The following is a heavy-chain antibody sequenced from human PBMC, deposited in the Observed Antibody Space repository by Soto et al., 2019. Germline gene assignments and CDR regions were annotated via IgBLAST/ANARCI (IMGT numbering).Heavy chain of an antibody. Sequence: PSETRSLTCAVSGGSISSSNWWSWVRQPPGKGLEWIGEIYHSGSTNYNPSLKSRVTISVDKSKNQFSLKLSFVTAADTAVYYCARFIAAAGTDDYWGQGTLVTAPQ. CDR3: ARFIAAAGTDDY. CDR1: GGSISSSNW. D-gene: IGHD6-13*01. J-gene: IGHJ4*02. CDR2: IYHSGST. V-gene: IGHV4-4*02.